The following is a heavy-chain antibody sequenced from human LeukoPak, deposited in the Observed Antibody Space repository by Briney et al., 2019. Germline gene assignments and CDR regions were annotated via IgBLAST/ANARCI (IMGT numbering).Heavy chain of an antibody. CDR1: GGTFSSYA. D-gene: IGHD2-15*01. CDR3: ARDRYLEVAASRFDP. V-gene: IGHV1-69*05. CDR2: IIPIFGTA. J-gene: IGHJ5*02. Sequence: SVKVSCKASGGTFSSYAISWVRQAPGQGLEWMGGIIPIFGTANYAQKFQGRVTIATDESTSTAYMELSSLRSEDTAVYYCARDRYLEVAASRFDPWGQGTLVTVSS.